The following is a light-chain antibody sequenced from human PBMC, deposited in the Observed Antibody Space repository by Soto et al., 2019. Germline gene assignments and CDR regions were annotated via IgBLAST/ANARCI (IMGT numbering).Light chain of an antibody. J-gene: IGLJ3*02. V-gene: IGLV1-40*01. CDR2: GNN. CDR1: GSNIGAAYD. CDR3: QSFDNNLGVV. Sequence: QSVLTQPPSVSGAPGQRVTISCTGSGSNIGAAYDVHWYQHLPGAAPKLLIYGNNNRPSGVPDRFSGSKSGTSASLAITGLQADDDADYYCQSFDNNLGVVFGGGTKLTVL.